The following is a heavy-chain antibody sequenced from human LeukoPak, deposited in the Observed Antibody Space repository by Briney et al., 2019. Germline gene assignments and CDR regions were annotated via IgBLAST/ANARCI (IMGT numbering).Heavy chain of an antibody. D-gene: IGHD1-26*01. CDR1: GGSFSGYY. V-gene: IGHV4-34*01. CDR3: ARIVGATVGFDY. Sequence: PSETLSLTCAVYGGSFSGYYWSWIRQPPGKGLEWIGEINHSGSTNYNPSLKSRVTISVDTSKNQFSLKLSSVTAADTAVYYCARIVGATVGFDYWGQGTLVTVSS. J-gene: IGHJ4*02. CDR2: INHSGST.